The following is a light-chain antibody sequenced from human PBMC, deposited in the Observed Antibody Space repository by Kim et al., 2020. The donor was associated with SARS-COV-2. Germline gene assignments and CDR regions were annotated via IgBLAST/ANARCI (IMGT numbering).Light chain of an antibody. V-gene: IGLV2-14*04. CDR3: SSYTTSASYV. CDR2: NVA. Sequence: GRSLTISCTGSSSDMGHANYVSWYQQYPGKAPKLMIFNVAQRPSGISNRFSGSKSGDTASLTISGLQAEDEADYYCSSYTTSASYVFGTGTKVTVL. CDR1: SSDMGHANY. J-gene: IGLJ1*01.